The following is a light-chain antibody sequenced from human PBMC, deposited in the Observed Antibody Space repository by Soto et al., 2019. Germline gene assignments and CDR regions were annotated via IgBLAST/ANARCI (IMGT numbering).Light chain of an antibody. CDR2: DAS. CDR3: QQYHSYWT. Sequence: DIQMTQYPSTPSASVGERVTISCRASQSVNHWLAWYQRKPGKAPKLLIHDASTLESGIPSRFSGSGSGTEFTLTISSLQTDDFSTYYCQQYHSYWTFGQGTKVDIK. CDR1: QSVNHW. V-gene: IGKV1-5*01. J-gene: IGKJ1*01.